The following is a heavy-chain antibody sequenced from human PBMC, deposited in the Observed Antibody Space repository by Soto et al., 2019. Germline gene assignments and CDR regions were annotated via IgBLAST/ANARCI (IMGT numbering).Heavy chain of an antibody. J-gene: IGHJ4*02. CDR3: ARDSSIGAADYYFDY. V-gene: IGHV3-30-3*01. CDR2: ISYNGGNK. Sequence: QTGGSLRLSCAASGFTFSSYAMHWVRQAPGKGLEWVAVISYNGGNKYYTDSAKGRFTISRDNSKNTLYLQMSSLRPEDTAVYYCARDSSIGAADYYFDYWGQGALVTVSS. CDR1: GFTFSSYA. D-gene: IGHD6-13*01.